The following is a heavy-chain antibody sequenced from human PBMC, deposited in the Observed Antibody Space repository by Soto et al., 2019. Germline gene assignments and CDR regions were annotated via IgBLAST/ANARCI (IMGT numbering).Heavy chain of an antibody. V-gene: IGHV3-20*04. D-gene: IGHD6-13*01. J-gene: IGHJ4*02. Sequence: PGGSLRLSCAASGVTFDDYGMSWVRQAPGKELEWVSGINWNGGSPGYADSVKGRFTISRDNAKNSLYLQMNSLRAEDTALYYCARAGISSSWSQSYFDYWGQGTLVTVSS. CDR1: GVTFDDYG. CDR2: INWNGGSP. CDR3: ARAGISSSWSQSYFDY.